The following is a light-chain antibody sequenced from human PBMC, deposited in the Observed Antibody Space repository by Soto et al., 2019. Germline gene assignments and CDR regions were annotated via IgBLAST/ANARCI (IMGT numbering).Light chain of an antibody. CDR3: QQRTKFLWT. CDR2: DTS. J-gene: IGKJ1*01. Sequence: EIVLTQSPATLSLSPAERATLSCRASQSVSSYLAWYQQKPGQAPRLLIYDTSNRAPGIPARFSGSGSGTDFTLTISSLEPEDFAVYFCQQRTKFLWTFGQGTKVDI. V-gene: IGKV3-11*01. CDR1: QSVSSY.